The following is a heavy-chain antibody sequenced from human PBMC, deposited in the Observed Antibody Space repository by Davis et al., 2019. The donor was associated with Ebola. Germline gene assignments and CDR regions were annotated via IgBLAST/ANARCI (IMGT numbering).Heavy chain of an antibody. CDR3: TTPVPADDY. D-gene: IGHD2-2*01. CDR1: GFTFSGSA. V-gene: IGHV3-73*01. CDR2: IRSKANSYAT. Sequence: GGSLRLSCAASGFTFSGSAMHWVRQASGKGLEWVGRIRSKANSYATAYAASVKGRFTISRDDSKNTAYLQMNSLKTEDTAVYYCTTPVPADDYWGQGTLVTVSS. J-gene: IGHJ4*02.